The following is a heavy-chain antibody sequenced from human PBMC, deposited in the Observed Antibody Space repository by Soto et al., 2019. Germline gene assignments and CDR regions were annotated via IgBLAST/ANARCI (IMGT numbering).Heavy chain of an antibody. CDR1: GYTFTNYG. Sequence: QVQLVQSGAEVKKPGASVQVSCKASGYTFTNYGISWVRQAPGQGLEWMGWISAYNGNTDYAQKLQGRDTMTTDTSTSTAYIELRSLRSDDTAVYFCARVGAYCVSTSCHDYWGQGTLVTVSS. CDR3: ARVGAYCVSTSCHDY. V-gene: IGHV1-18*01. D-gene: IGHD2-2*01. CDR2: ISAYNGNT. J-gene: IGHJ4*02.